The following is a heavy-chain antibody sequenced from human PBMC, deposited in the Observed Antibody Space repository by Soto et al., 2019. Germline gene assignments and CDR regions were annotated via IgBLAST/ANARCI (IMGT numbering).Heavy chain of an antibody. CDR1: GFTFSSYS. J-gene: IGHJ3*02. CDR3: ARAAYCSGGSCYDAFDS. V-gene: IGHV3-21*01. Sequence: GGSLRLSCAASGFTFSSYSMNWVRQAPGKGLEWVSSISSSSSYIYYADSVKGRFTISRDNAKNSLYLQMNSLRAEDTAVYYCARAAYCSGGSCYDAFDSWGQGTMVTVSS. D-gene: IGHD2-15*01. CDR2: ISSSSSYI.